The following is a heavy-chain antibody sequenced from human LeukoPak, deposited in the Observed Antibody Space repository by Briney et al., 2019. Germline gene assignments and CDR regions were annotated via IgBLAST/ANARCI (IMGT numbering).Heavy chain of an antibody. J-gene: IGHJ6*03. V-gene: IGHV4-4*07. CDR1: GGSISGYY. Sequence: SETLSLTCTVSGGSISGYYWTWIRQPPGKGLEWIGRIYTSGSTNYNPSLKSRVTMSVDTSKNQFSLKLSSVTAADTAVYYCARGGVGSYYDFWSGYHGALGYMDVWGKGTTVTVSS. CDR2: IYTSGST. CDR3: ARGGVGSYYDFWSGYHGALGYMDV. D-gene: IGHD3-3*01.